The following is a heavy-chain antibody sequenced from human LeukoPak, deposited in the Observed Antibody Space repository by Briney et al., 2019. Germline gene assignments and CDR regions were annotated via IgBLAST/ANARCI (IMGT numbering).Heavy chain of an antibody. CDR1: GASIRNKF. Sequence: SETLSLTCDVSGASIRNKFWSWLRHPPGKALEWIGYISYTGTTNYNPSLQSRVAISVDTSKNQLSLKLTSMTAADTAVYYCARHAENGSDRFDYWGQGTLVTVSS. V-gene: IGHV4-59*01. J-gene: IGHJ4*02. CDR2: ISYTGTT. CDR3: ARHAENGSDRFDY. D-gene: IGHD5-12*01.